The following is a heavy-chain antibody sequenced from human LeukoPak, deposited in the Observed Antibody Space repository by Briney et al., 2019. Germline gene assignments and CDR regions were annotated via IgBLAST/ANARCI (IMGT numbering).Heavy chain of an antibody. CDR1: GFTFSSYR. V-gene: IGHV3-21*04. CDR3: AKDGGSYRVFDY. Sequence: GGSLRLSCAASGFTFSSYRMNWVRQAPGKGLEWVSSISSSSSYIYYADSVKGRFTISRDNSKNTLYLQMNSLRAEDTAVYYCAKDGGSYRVFDYWGQGTLVTVSS. CDR2: ISSSSSYI. J-gene: IGHJ4*02. D-gene: IGHD1-26*01.